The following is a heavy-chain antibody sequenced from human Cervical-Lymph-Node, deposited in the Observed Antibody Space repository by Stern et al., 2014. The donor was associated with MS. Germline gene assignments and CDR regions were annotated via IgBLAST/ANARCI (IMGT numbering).Heavy chain of an antibody. J-gene: IGHJ4*02. CDR3: ARDNRFENFDY. CDR1: GASITSGNW. V-gene: IGHV4-4*02. CDR2: IYHVGRT. D-gene: IGHD3-3*01. Sequence: QLQLQESGPGLVKPSGTLSLTCAVSGASITSGNWWSWVRQSPGKGLEWIGEIYHVGRTNYNPSLKSRVTISVDKSKNQFSLNLTSLTAADTAIYYCARDNRFENFDYWGQGTLVTVSS.